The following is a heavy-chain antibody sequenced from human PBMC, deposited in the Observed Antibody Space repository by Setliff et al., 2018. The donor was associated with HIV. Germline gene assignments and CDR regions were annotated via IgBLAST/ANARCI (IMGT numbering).Heavy chain of an antibody. V-gene: IGHV3-30*02. D-gene: IGHD4-4*01. Sequence: GSLRLSCVASGFTFSNYGMHWVRQAPGKGLEWVAFIRYDGSNTYYVDSVKGRFTISRDNSKNTVYLQMNSLRAEDTAMYYCAKTQTVITVYGPFDSWGQGTPVTVSS. CDR1: GFTFSNYG. CDR3: AKTQTVITVYGPFDS. CDR2: IRYDGSNT. J-gene: IGHJ4*02.